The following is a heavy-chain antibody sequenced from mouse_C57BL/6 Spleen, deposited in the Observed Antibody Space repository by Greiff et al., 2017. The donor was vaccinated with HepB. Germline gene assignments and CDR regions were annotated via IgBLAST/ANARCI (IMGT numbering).Heavy chain of an antibody. CDR2: IDPSDSYT. CDR3: AVTNWDEGVFAY. Sequence: VQLQQPGAELVMPGASVKLSCKASGYTFTSYWMHWVKQRPGQGLEWIGEIDPSDSYTNYNQKFKGKSTLTVDKSSSTAYMQLSSLTSEDSAVYYCAVTNWDEGVFAYWGQGTLVTVSA. V-gene: IGHV1-69*01. J-gene: IGHJ3*01. CDR1: GYTFTSYW. D-gene: IGHD4-1*01.